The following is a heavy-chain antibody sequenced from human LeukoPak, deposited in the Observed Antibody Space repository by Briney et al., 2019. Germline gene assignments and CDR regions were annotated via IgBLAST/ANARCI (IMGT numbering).Heavy chain of an antibody. CDR2: ISWDSGSI. D-gene: IGHD6-13*01. Sequence: GRSLRLSCAASGFTFDDYAMHWVRQGPGQGLEGVSGISWDSGSIGYADSVKGRFTISRDNAKNSLYLQMNSLRAEDMALYYCAKDISFETGTEDYFDYWGQGTLVTVSS. V-gene: IGHV3-9*03. CDR1: GFTFDDYA. CDR3: AKDISFETGTEDYFDY. J-gene: IGHJ4*02.